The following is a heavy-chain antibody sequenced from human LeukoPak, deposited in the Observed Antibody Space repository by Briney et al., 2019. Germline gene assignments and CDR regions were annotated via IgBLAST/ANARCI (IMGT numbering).Heavy chain of an antibody. Sequence: GASVKVSCKASGYTFTSYGISWVRQAPGQGLEWMGWINPNSGGTNYAQKFQGRVTMTRDTSISTAYMELSRLRSDDTAVYYCAREHYDILTGHNWFDPWGQGTLVTVSS. CDR3: AREHYDILTGHNWFDP. D-gene: IGHD3-9*01. V-gene: IGHV1-2*02. CDR2: INPNSGGT. CDR1: GYTFTSYG. J-gene: IGHJ5*02.